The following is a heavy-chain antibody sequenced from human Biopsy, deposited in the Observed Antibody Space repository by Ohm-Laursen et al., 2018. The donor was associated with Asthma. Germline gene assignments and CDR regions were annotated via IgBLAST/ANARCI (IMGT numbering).Heavy chain of an antibody. CDR3: ARAVDYSHYYGIDV. J-gene: IGHJ6*02. CDR1: GYTFNSAG. V-gene: IGHV1-18*01. Sequence: ASVTVSCKASGYTFNSAGITWVRQAPGQGLEWMGWFSVYNGNTKVAQKLQDRVTMITDTSTSTAYMELRSLRSDDTAVYFCARAVDYSHYYGIDVWGQGTTVTVS. D-gene: IGHD3-10*01. CDR2: FSVYNGNT.